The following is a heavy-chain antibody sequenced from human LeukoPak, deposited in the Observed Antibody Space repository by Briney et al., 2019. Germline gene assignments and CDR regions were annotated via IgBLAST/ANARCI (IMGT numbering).Heavy chain of an antibody. CDR3: ARDIGNYYDYIYHYYYDY. J-gene: IGHJ4*02. D-gene: IGHD3-22*01. V-gene: IGHV4-34*01. CDR2: INHSGST. Sequence: SETLSLTCAVYGGSFSGYYWSWIRQPPGKGLEWIGEINHSGSTNYNPSLKSRVGMSIDTSKNQFSLKLHSVTAADAAVYYCARDIGNYYDYIYHYYYDYWGQGSLVTVSS. CDR1: GGSFSGYY.